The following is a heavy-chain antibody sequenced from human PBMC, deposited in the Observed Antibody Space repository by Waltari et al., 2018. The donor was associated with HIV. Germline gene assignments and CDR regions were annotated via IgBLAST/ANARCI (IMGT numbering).Heavy chain of an antibody. CDR2: IWYDGSNK. CDR3: ARDRVHSSSWDAFDI. Sequence: QVQLVESGGGVVQPGRSLRLSCAASGFTFSSYGMHWVRQAPGKGLEWVAVIWYDGSNKYYADSVKGRFTISRDNSKNTLYLQMNSLRAEDTAVYYCARDRVHSSSWDAFDIWGQGTMVTVSS. D-gene: IGHD6-13*01. CDR1: GFTFSSYG. V-gene: IGHV3-33*01. J-gene: IGHJ3*02.